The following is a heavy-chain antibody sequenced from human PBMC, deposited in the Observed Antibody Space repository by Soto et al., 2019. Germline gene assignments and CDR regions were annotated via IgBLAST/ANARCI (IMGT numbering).Heavy chain of an antibody. D-gene: IGHD2-15*01. CDR3: ARGGYCSGGSCQNHYYYYYGMDV. CDR2: IYYSGST. CDR1: GGSISSGDYY. Sequence: PSETLSLTCTVSGGSISSGDYYWSWIRQPPGKGLEWIGYIYYSGSTYYNPSLKSRVTISVDTSKNQFSLKLSSVTAADTAVYYCARGGYCSGGSCQNHYYYYYGMDVWGQGTTVT. J-gene: IGHJ6*02. V-gene: IGHV4-30-4*01.